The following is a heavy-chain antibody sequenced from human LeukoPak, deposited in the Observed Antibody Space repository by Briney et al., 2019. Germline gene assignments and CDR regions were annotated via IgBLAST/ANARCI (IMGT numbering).Heavy chain of an antibody. Sequence: GGSLRLSCAASGFTFSSYAMSWVRQAPGKGLEWVSVIRGSGGSTYYADSVKGRVTISRDNSKNTPYLQMKSLRAEDTAVYYCAKGGTGSTDWFDPWGQGTLVTVSS. CDR3: AKGGTGSTDWFDP. J-gene: IGHJ5*02. CDR2: IRGSGGST. D-gene: IGHD1-7*01. CDR1: GFTFSSYA. V-gene: IGHV3-23*01.